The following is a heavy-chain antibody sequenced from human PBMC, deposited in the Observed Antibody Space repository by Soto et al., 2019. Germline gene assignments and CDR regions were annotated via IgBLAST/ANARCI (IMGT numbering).Heavy chain of an antibody. D-gene: IGHD3-16*02. J-gene: IGHJ5*02. CDR1: GYTFTNYA. CDR3: ARGFPLWVDP. CDR2: INGGNGNT. V-gene: IGHV1-3*01. Sequence: SVKVSCKASGYTFTNYAVHWVRQAPGQMLECMGWINGGNGNTKYXXKVQVRVXXTGDTSASIGXVELSXLGCEETAVYYCARGFPLWVDPWAQGTLVTVSS.